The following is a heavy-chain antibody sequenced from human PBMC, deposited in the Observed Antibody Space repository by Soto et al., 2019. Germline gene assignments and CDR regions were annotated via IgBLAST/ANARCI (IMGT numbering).Heavy chain of an antibody. CDR2: IIPIFGTP. D-gene: IGHD2-2*03. CDR1: GGTFSTYT. J-gene: IGHJ6*02. V-gene: IGHV1-69*13. CDR3: ARAVGDCSGSTCYSGGDYNSYGMDV. Sequence: SVKVSCKASGGTFSTYTVTWVRQAPGQGLEWMGGIIPIFGTPTYAQKFQGRATITADESTNTAYMELSSLTSADTAVYYCARAVGDCSGSTCYSGGDYNSYGMDVWGQGTTVTVSS.